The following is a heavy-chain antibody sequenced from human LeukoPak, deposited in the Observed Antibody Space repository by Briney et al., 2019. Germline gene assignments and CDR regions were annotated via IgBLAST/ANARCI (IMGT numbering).Heavy chain of an antibody. J-gene: IGHJ4*02. CDR1: GFTFSSYG. CDR3: AKDPTYYRVWDYYETIGLSY. Sequence: PGGSLRLSCAASGFTFSSYGMHWVRQAPGKGLEWVAVISYDGSNKYYADSVKGRFTISRDNSKNTLFLQMNSLRAEDTAVYYCAKDPTYYRVWDYYETIGLSYWGQGTLVTVSS. D-gene: IGHD3-22*01. V-gene: IGHV3-30*18. CDR2: ISYDGSNK.